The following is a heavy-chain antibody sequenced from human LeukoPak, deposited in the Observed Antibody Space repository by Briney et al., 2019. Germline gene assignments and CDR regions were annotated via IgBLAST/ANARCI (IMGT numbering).Heavy chain of an antibody. CDR2: ISSSSSYI. J-gene: IGHJ6*04. CDR1: GFTFSTYT. CDR3: AELGITMIGGV. V-gene: IGHV3-21*01. Sequence: GGSLRLSCAASGFTFSTYTMNWVRQAPGKGLEWVSSISSSSSYIYYADSVKGRFTISRDNAKNSLYLQMNSLRAEDTAVYYCAELGITMIGGVWGKGTTVTISS. D-gene: IGHD3-10*02.